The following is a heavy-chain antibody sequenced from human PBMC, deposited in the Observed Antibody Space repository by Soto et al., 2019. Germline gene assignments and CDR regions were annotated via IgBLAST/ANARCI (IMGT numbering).Heavy chain of an antibody. CDR1: GGSISSSNW. Sequence: QVQLQESGPGLVKPSGTLSLTCAVYGGSISSSNWWTWVRQPPGKGLEWIGVVYYSGSTNYNPSLKSRVTISVDKSKNQFSLKLPSVTAADTAVYYCARDYYESGGHQRFDYWVQGTLVTVAS. D-gene: IGHD3-22*01. CDR2: VYYSGST. V-gene: IGHV4-4*02. CDR3: ARDYYESGGHQRFDY. J-gene: IGHJ4*02.